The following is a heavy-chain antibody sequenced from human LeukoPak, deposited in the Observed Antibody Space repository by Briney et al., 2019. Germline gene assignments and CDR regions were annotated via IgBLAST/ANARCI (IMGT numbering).Heavy chain of an antibody. Sequence: GGSLRLSCAASGFTFSSYSTNWVRQAPGKGLEWVSSISSSSSYIYYADSVKGRSTISRDNAKNSLYLQMNSLRAEDTAVYYCARDGMTYYDILTGDFDYWGQGTLVTVSS. CDR2: ISSSSSYI. CDR3: ARDGMTYYDILTGDFDY. J-gene: IGHJ4*02. V-gene: IGHV3-21*01. D-gene: IGHD3-9*01. CDR1: GFTFSSYS.